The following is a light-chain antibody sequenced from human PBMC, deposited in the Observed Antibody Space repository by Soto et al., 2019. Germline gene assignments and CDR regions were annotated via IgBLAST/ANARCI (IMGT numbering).Light chain of an antibody. CDR3: QQFKKYTPT. J-gene: IGKJ4*01. Sequence: IQLTQSPSSLSASVGDRVSITXRASQGISAAVAWYQQKQGXPPKXXXSDXSSFASGFPSSFSGSGSATDFTLTISSLQPEYCAKYSWQQFKKYTPTFGGGTKVDI. CDR2: DXS. V-gene: IGKV1D-13*01. CDR1: QGISAA.